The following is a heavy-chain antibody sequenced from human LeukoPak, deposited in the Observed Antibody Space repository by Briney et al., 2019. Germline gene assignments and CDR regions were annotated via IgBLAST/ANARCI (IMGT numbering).Heavy chain of an antibody. CDR2: IYYSGST. CDR1: GGSISTYY. J-gene: IGHJ4*02. D-gene: IGHD5-12*01. CDR3: ARRGYSGYNHDY. V-gene: IGHV4-59*01. Sequence: SETLSLTCTVSGGSISTYYWSWIRQPPGKGLEWIGYIYYSGSTNYNPSLKSRVTISIDTSKNQLSLKLSSVTAADTAVYYCARRGYSGYNHDYWGQGTLVTVSS.